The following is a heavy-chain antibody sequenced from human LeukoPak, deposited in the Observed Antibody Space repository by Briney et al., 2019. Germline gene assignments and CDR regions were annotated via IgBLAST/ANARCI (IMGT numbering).Heavy chain of an antibody. CDR2: INHSGST. V-gene: IGHV4-34*01. Sequence: SETLSLTCAVYGGSFSGYYWSWIRQPPGKGLEWIGEINHSGSTNHNPSLKSRVTISVDTSKNQFSLKLSSVTAADTAVYYCARIGEMATNDAFDICGQGTMVTVSS. CDR3: ARIGEMATNDAFDI. J-gene: IGHJ3*02. D-gene: IGHD5-24*01. CDR1: GGSFSGYY.